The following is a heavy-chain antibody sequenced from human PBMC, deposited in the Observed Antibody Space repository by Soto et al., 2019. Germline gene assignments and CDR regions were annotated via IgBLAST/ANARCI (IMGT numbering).Heavy chain of an antibody. D-gene: IGHD3-10*01. CDR1: GGTFSSYA. Sequence: QVQLVQSGAEVKKPGSSVKVSCKASGGTFSSYAISWVRQAPGQGLEWMGGIIPIFGTANYAQKFQGRVTITADEYTSTAYMELSSLGAEDPAVYYCAPDAGGPPCGMDVWGQGTTVTVSS. CDR3: APDAGGPPCGMDV. V-gene: IGHV1-69*12. J-gene: IGHJ6*02. CDR2: IIPIFGTA.